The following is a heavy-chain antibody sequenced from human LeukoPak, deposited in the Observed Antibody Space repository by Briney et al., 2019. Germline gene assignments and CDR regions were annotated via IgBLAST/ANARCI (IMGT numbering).Heavy chain of an antibody. CDR3: GRIAINANNGMDV. Sequence: PGGSLRLSCAASGFTFSSYSMNWVRQAPGKGLEWVSSISSSSSYIYYADSVKGRFTISRDVSESSLYLQMNSLRTEDTAVYYCGRIAINANNGMDVWGQGTTVTVSS. J-gene: IGHJ6*02. D-gene: IGHD1/OR15-1a*01. V-gene: IGHV3-21*04. CDR1: GFTFSSYS. CDR2: ISSSSSYI.